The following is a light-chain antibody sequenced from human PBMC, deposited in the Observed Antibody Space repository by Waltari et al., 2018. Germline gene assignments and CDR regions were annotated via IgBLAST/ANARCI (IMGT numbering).Light chain of an antibody. J-gene: IGKJ4*01. CDR3: QQYFTGLS. V-gene: IGKV4-1*01. Sequence: DIVMTQSPESLAVSLGERATIHCNSSQSLLYSSNNKNYVSWYQQKPGRSPKLLIYWASTRESGVPDRFSGSGSGTDFTLTISDLQAEDVAVYYCQQYFTGLSFGGGTRVEIK. CDR1: QSLLYSSNNKNY. CDR2: WAS.